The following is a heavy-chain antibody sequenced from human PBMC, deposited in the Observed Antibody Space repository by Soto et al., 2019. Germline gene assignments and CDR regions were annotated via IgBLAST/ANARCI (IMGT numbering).Heavy chain of an antibody. D-gene: IGHD3-10*01. V-gene: IGHV4-31*03. J-gene: IGHJ4*02. Sequence: SETLSLTCTVSGGSISSDTYYWSWIRQHPGKGLEWIGYIYYSGSTYYNPSLKSRVTISVDTSKNQFSLKLSSVTAADTAVYYCARSGSGSYYIHWGQGTLVTVSS. CDR2: IYYSGST. CDR1: GGSISSDTYY. CDR3: ARSGSGSYYIH.